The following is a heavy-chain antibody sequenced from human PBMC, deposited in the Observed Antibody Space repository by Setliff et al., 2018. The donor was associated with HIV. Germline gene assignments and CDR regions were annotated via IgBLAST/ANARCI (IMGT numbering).Heavy chain of an antibody. Sequence: SGPTLVNPTQTLTLTCAVSGFSLSTTGVGVGWIRQPPGKALEWLALIYWDGAKRYNPSLKNRLIITKDTSKNQVVLTMTNMDPVDTATYYCARRGDSSYYFDYWGQGTLVTVSS. D-gene: IGHD6-19*01. CDR2: IYWDGAK. V-gene: IGHV2-5*02. CDR1: GFSLSTTGVG. CDR3: ARRGDSSYYFDY. J-gene: IGHJ4*02.